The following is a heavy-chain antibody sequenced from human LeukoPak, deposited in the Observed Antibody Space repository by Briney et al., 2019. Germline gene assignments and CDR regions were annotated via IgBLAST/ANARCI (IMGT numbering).Heavy chain of an antibody. D-gene: IGHD1-26*01. CDR1: GFTFSSYS. Sequence: PGGSLRLSCAASGFTFSSYSMNWVRQAPGKGLEWVSSISSSSSYIYYADSVKGRFTISRDNAKNSLYLQMNSLRAEDTAVYYCARAAGMYSGSYVFDYWGQGTLVTVSS. CDR2: ISSSSSYI. V-gene: IGHV3-21*01. CDR3: ARAAGMYSGSYVFDY. J-gene: IGHJ4*02.